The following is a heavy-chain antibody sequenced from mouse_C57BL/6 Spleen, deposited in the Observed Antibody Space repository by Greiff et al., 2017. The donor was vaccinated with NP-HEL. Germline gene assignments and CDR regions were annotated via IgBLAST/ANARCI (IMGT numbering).Heavy chain of an antibody. Sequence: EVKLMESGAELVKPGASVKLSCTASGFNIKDYYMHWVKQRTEQGLEWIGRIDPEDGETKYAPKFQGKATITADTSSNTAYLQLSSLTSEDTAVYYCARDDALYGNYEDVFAYWGQGTLVTVSA. CDR3: ARDDALYGNYEDVFAY. J-gene: IGHJ3*01. CDR2: IDPEDGET. CDR1: GFNIKDYY. V-gene: IGHV14-2*01. D-gene: IGHD2-1*01.